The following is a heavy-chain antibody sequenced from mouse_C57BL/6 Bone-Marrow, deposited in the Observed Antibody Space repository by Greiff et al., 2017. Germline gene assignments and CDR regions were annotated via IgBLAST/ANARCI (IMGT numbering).Heavy chain of an antibody. CDR3: ARPYFDY. CDR2: ISSGSSTI. Sequence: EVKLVESGGGLVKPGGSLQLSCAASGFTFSDYGMHWVRQAPEKGLEWVAYISSGSSTIYYADTVKGRFTISRDNAKNTLFLQMTSLRSEDTAMYYCARPYFDYWGQGTTLTVAS. CDR1: GFTFSDYG. J-gene: IGHJ2*01. V-gene: IGHV5-17*01.